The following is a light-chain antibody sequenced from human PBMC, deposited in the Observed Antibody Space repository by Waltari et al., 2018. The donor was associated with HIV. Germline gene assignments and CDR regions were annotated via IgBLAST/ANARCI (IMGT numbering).Light chain of an antibody. V-gene: IGKV1-5*03. CDR1: QNVGNW. J-gene: IGKJ2*01. CDR2: KAS. CDR3: QQYNKFPIT. Sequence: DVQMTQSPSTLSASIGDRVSITCRASQNVGNWLAWYQQKPGKAPSLLISKASTLQIGVPTNFSGSGSGTHFTLTISGLRPDDFATYYCQQYNKFPITVGQGTKL.